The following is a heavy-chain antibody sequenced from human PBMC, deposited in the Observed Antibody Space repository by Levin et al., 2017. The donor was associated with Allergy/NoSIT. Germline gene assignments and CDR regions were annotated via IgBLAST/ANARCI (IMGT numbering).Heavy chain of an antibody. CDR2: IYPGDSDT. J-gene: IGHJ4*02. CDR1: GYSFTSYW. CDR3: ARTAYYSSGWYVPAEGGYYFDY. D-gene: IGHD6-19*01. V-gene: IGHV5-51*01. Sequence: KTGESLKISCKGSGYSFTSYWIGWVRQMPGKGLEWMGIIYPGDSDTRYSPSFQGQVTISADKSISTAYLQWSSLKASDTAMYYCARTAYYSSGWYVPAEGGYYFDYWGQGTLVTVSS.